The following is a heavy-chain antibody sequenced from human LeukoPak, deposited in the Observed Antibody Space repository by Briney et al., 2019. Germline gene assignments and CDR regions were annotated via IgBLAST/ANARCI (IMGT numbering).Heavy chain of an antibody. CDR2: IWYDGSNK. J-gene: IGHJ4*02. CDR1: GFIFSTYG. Sequence: PGRSLRLSCAASGFIFSTYGMHWVRQAPGKGLEWVAVIWYDGSNKYYADSVKGRFTISRDNSKNTLYLQMNSLRAEDTAVYYCARGGYSYASDYWGQGTLVTVSS. V-gene: IGHV3-33*01. CDR3: ARGGYSYASDY. D-gene: IGHD5-18*01.